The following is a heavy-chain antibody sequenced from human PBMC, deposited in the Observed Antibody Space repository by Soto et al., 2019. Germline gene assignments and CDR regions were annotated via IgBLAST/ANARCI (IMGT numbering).Heavy chain of an antibody. CDR3: ATRGILHGFDR. CDR2: INCNSGGT. Sequence: ASVKVSCKASGYTFTDYYMHWVRKAPGQGLEWMGWINCNSGGTNYAQKFQGRVTMTRDTSISTAYMDLSRLRYDDTAVYYCATRGILHGFDRWGQGTLVTVSS. D-gene: IGHD2-15*01. CDR1: GYTFTDYY. J-gene: IGHJ4*02. V-gene: IGHV1-2*02.